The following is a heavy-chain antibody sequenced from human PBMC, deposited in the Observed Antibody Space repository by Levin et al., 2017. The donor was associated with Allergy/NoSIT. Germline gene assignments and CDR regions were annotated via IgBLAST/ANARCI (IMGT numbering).Heavy chain of an antibody. J-gene: IGHJ4*02. CDR1: GYTFTSYG. Sequence: PGESLKISCKASGYTFTSYGISWVRQAPGQGLEWMGWISAYNGNTNYAQKLQGRVTMTTDTSTSTAYMELRSLRSDDTAVYYCARALTSSWFREPSVFDYWGQGTLVTVSS. V-gene: IGHV1-18*01. CDR3: ARALTSSWFREPSVFDY. CDR2: ISAYNGNT. D-gene: IGHD3-10*01.